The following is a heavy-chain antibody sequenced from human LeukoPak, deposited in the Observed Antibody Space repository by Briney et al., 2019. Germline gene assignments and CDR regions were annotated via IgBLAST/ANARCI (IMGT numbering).Heavy chain of an antibody. CDR2: IYYSGST. J-gene: IGHJ4*02. D-gene: IGHD6-6*01. Sequence: SETLSLTCTVSGGSISSSIYYWGWIRQPPGKGLEWIGSIYYSGSTYYNPSLKSRVTISVDTSKNQFSLKLSSVTAADTAVYYCARETLSSSVDYWGQGTLVTVSS. CDR3: ARETLSSSVDY. V-gene: IGHV4-39*07. CDR1: GGSISSSIYY.